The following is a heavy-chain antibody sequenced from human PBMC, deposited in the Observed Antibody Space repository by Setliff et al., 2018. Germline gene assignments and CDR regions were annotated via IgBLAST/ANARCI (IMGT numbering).Heavy chain of an antibody. Sequence: PSETLSLTCGVLGGSFSEYHWSWIRQTPGKGLEWIGKINHSGSTILNPSLKGRVTMSVYTSKSQFSLTLTSVTAADTAVYYCARGGGYNSVSYQGGYYYMDVWGKGTTVTVSS. J-gene: IGHJ6*03. CDR1: GGSFSEYH. CDR2: INHSGST. D-gene: IGHD6-19*01. CDR3: ARGGGYNSVSYQGGYYYMDV. V-gene: IGHV4-34*01.